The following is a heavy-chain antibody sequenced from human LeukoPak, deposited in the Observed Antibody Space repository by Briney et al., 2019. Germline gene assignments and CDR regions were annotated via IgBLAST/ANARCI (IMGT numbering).Heavy chain of an antibody. CDR3: ARMLGGGYTGLFDC. D-gene: IGHD3-10*02. Sequence: PGGSLRLSCAASGFTVSSNYMSWVRQAPGKGLEWVSVIYSGGSTSYADSVKGRFTISRDNSKNTLYLQMNSLRAEDAAAYYCARMLGGGYTGLFDCWGQGTLVTVSS. J-gene: IGHJ4*02. CDR2: IYSGGST. V-gene: IGHV3-53*01. CDR1: GFTVSSNY.